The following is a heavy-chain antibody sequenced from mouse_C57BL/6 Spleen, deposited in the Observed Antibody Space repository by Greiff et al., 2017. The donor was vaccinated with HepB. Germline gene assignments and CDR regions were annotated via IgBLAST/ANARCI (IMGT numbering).Heavy chain of an antibody. CDR2: IYPRSGNT. V-gene: IGHV1-81*01. CDR1: GYTFTSYG. Sequence: VKLVESGAELARPGASVKLSCKASGYTFTSYGISWVKQRTGQGLEWIGEIYPRSGNTYYNEKFKGKATLTADKSSSTAYMELRSLTSEDSAVYFCASQIAYFDYWGQGTTLTVSS. J-gene: IGHJ2*01. CDR3: ASQIAYFDY.